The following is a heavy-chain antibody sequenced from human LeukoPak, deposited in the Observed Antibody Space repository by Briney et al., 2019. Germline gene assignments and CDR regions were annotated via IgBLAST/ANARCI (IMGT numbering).Heavy chain of an antibody. Sequence: SETLSLTCTVSGGSISSGSYYWSWIRQPAGKGLEWIGRIYTSGSTNYNPSLKSRVTISVDTSKNQFSLKLSSVTAADTAVYYCARGATHNDAFDIWGQGTMVTVSS. CDR2: IYTSGST. D-gene: IGHD2-15*01. J-gene: IGHJ3*02. V-gene: IGHV4-61*02. CDR3: ARGATHNDAFDI. CDR1: GGSISSGSYY.